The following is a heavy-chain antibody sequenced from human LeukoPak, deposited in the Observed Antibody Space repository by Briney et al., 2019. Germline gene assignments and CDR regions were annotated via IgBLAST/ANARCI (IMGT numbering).Heavy chain of an antibody. D-gene: IGHD3-9*01. CDR3: ARGRDYDILTGYYTGFPSYYFDY. J-gene: IGHJ4*02. CDR2: IIPIFGTA. CDR1: GGTFSSYA. V-gene: IGHV1-69*06. Sequence: ASVKVSCKASGGTFSSYAISWVRQAPGQGLEWMGGIIPIFGTANYAQKFQGRVTITADKSTSTAYMELSSLRSEDTAVYYCARGRDYDILTGYYTGFPSYYFDYWGQGTLVTVSS.